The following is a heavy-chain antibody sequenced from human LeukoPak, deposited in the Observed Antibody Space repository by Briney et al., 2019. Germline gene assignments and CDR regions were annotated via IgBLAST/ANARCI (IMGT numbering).Heavy chain of an antibody. CDR3: AREGWAASDGTVLDH. V-gene: IGHV4-59*01. CDR1: GVSITSSY. J-gene: IGHJ4*02. CDR2: VSYIGST. Sequence: SETLSLTCTVSGVSITSSYWSWIRQRPGKGLEWIGYVSYIGSTQHNPSLKSRVNIALDTTTNRFSLTLTSGTTADTAFYYCAREGWAASDGTVLDHWGQGTLVTVSS. D-gene: IGHD6-13*01.